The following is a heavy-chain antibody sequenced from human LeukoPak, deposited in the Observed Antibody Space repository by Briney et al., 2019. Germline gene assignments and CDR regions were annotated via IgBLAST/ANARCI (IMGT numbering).Heavy chain of an antibody. CDR2: IKPNSGVT. D-gene: IGHD2-21*02. CDR1: GYTFATYF. J-gene: IGHJ4*02. Sequence: GASVKVSCKTSGYTFATYFMHWVRQAPGQGLEWMGYIKPNSGVTNYAQKFRGRVTMTWDTSISTAYIELSGLTSDDTAIYYCARPTYCGGNCYFNFDYWGQGTLVTVSS. V-gene: IGHV1-2*02. CDR3: ARPTYCGGNCYFNFDY.